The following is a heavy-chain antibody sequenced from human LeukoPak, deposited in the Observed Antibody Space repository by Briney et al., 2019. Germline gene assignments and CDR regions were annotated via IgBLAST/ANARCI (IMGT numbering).Heavy chain of an antibody. CDR1: GFTFSSYA. CDR2: ISYDGSNK. D-gene: IGHD2-2*01. CDR3: ASHCSSTTCYASGMDV. V-gene: IGHV3-30*07. J-gene: IGHJ6*02. Sequence: GRSLRLSCAASGFTFSSYAMHWDRQAPGKGLEWVAVISYDGSNKYYADSVKGRFTISRDNSQNTLYLQMNSLRAEDTALYYCASHCSSTTCYASGMDVWGQGTTVTVSS.